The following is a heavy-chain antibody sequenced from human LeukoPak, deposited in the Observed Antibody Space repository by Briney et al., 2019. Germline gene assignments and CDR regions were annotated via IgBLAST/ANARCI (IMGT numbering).Heavy chain of an antibody. D-gene: IGHD6-13*01. CDR1: GGSISSYY. Sequence: KPSETLSLTCTVSGGSISSYYWSWIRQPPGKGLEWIGYIYCSGSTNYNPSLKSRVTISVDTSKNQFSLKLSSVTAADTAVYYCARRPLVNDAFDIWGQGTMVTVSS. V-gene: IGHV4-59*08. CDR2: IYCSGST. CDR3: ARRPLVNDAFDI. J-gene: IGHJ3*02.